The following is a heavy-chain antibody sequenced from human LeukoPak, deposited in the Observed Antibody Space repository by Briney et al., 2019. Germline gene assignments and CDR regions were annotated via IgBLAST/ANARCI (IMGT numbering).Heavy chain of an antibody. J-gene: IGHJ4*02. CDR3: AKDRPNYYGSNGHYYRRDGDY. D-gene: IGHD3-22*01. Sequence: GGSLRLSCAASGFTFSSYAMSWVRQSTGKGLEWVSSTSGYGGATYYSNSVKGRFTISRDNSRNTLYLQMNSLRAEDTAVYYCAKDRPNYYGSNGHYYRRDGDYWGQGTLVTVSS. CDR2: TSGYGGAT. V-gene: IGHV3-23*01. CDR1: GFTFSSYA.